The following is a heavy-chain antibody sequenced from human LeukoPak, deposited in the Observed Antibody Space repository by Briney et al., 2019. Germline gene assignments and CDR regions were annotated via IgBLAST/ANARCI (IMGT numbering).Heavy chain of an antibody. D-gene: IGHD3-22*01. V-gene: IGHV4-39*07. CDR3: ARVKGDSSGYFQYYYYYMDV. CDR2: IYYSGST. J-gene: IGHJ6*03. Sequence: SETLSLTCTVSGGSTSSSSYYWGWIRQPPGKGLEWIGRIYYSGSTYYNPSPKSRVTISVDTSKNQFSLKLSSVTAADTAVYYCARVKGDSSGYFQYYYYYMDVWGKGTTVSVSS. CDR1: GGSTSSSSYY.